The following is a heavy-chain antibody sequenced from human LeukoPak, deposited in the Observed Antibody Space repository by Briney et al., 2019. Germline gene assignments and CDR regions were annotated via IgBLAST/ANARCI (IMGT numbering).Heavy chain of an antibody. D-gene: IGHD1-7*01. CDR3: ARSTPSTNRNYPPLFSFDS. V-gene: IGHV4-59*01. CDR1: GGSISSYY. Sequence: NPSETLSLTCTVSGGSISSYYWSWIRQPPGRGLEWIGYIYYSGSTSYNPSLNSRVTISEDTSKSQFSLNLSSVTAADTAVYYCARSTPSTNRNYPPLFSFDSWGQGTLVTVSS. CDR2: IYYSGST. J-gene: IGHJ4*02.